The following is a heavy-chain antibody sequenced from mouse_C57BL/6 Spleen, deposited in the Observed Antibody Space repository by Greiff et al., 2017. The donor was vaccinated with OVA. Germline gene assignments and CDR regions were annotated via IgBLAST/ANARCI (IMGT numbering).Heavy chain of an antibody. J-gene: IGHJ4*01. CDR2: INPSNGGT. CDR3: ASKDTEGYGMAY. D-gene: IGHD1-1*01. V-gene: IGHV1-53*01. Sequence: VKLQQPGTELVKPGASVKLSCKASGYTFTSYWMHWVKQRPGQGLEWIGNINPSNGGTNYNEKFKSKATLTVDKSTSTAYMQLSSLTSEDSAVYYCASKDTEGYGMAYWGQGTSVTVSA. CDR1: GYTFTSYW.